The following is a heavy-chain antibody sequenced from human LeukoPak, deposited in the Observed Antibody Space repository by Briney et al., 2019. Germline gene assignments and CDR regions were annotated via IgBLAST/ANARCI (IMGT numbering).Heavy chain of an antibody. D-gene: IGHD3-22*01. Sequence: GGSLRLSCAASRFTFGSSWMSWVRQAPGKGMEWVSYISSSSSTIYYADSVKGRFTISRDNAKNSLYLQMNSLRAEDTAVYYCSSGSPKTHIDYWGQGTLVTVSS. CDR2: ISSSSSTI. CDR3: SSGSPKTHIDY. J-gene: IGHJ4*02. V-gene: IGHV3-48*01. CDR1: RFTFGSSW.